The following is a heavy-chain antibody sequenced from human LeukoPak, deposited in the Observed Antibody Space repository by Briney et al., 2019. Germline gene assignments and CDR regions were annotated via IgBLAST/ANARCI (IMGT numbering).Heavy chain of an antibody. Sequence: GGSLRLSCAASGFTFSSYGMHWVRQAPGKGLEWVAFIRYDGSNKYYADSVKGRFTISRDNSKNTLYLQMNSLRAEDTAVYYCARVSYCGGDCYNRGDLFIDYWGQGTLVTVSS. CDR1: GFTFSSYG. J-gene: IGHJ4*02. CDR3: ARVSYCGGDCYNRGDLFIDY. V-gene: IGHV3-30*02. D-gene: IGHD2-21*02. CDR2: IRYDGSNK.